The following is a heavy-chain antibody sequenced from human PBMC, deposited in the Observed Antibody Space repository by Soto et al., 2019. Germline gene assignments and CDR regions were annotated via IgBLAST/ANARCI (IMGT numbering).Heavy chain of an antibody. D-gene: IGHD6-13*01. CDR2: IRSKAYGGTT. CDR3: TRDPEDSSSWYKISPDFDY. Sequence: GESLKISCTASGFTFGDYAMSWFRQAPGKGLEWVGFIRSKAYGGTTEYAASVKGRFTISRDDSKSIAYLQMNSLKTEDTAVYYCTRDPEDSSSWYKISPDFDYWGQGTLVTVSS. V-gene: IGHV3-49*03. J-gene: IGHJ4*02. CDR1: GFTFGDYA.